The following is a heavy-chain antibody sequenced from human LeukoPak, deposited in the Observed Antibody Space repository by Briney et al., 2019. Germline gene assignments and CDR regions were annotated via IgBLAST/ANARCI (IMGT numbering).Heavy chain of an antibody. V-gene: IGHV1-18*04. CDR1: GYTFTSYG. D-gene: IGHD3-10*01. CDR2: ISAYNGNT. J-gene: IGHJ4*02. CDR3: ARAPLYGSGSYYSY. Sequence: GASVKVSRKASGYTFTSYGISWVRQAPGQGLEWMGWISAYNGNTNYAQKLQGRVTMTTDTSTSTAYMELRSLRSDDTAVYYCARAPLYGSGSYYSYWGQGTLVTVSS.